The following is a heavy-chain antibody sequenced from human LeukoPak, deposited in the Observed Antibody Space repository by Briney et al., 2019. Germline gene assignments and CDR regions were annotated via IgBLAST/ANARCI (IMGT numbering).Heavy chain of an antibody. CDR1: GGSFSGYY. CDR3: ASIFSRLGAFDI. Sequence: PSETLSLTCAVYGGSFSGYYWSWIRQPPGKGLEWIGEINHSGSTNCNPSLKSRVTISVDTSKNQFSLKLSSVTAADTAVYYCASIFSRLGAFDIWGQGTMVTVSS. J-gene: IGHJ3*02. V-gene: IGHV4-34*01. CDR2: INHSGST. D-gene: IGHD2-15*01.